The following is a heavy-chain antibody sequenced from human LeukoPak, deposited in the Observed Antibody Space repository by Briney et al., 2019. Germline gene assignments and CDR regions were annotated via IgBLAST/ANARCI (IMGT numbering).Heavy chain of an antibody. V-gene: IGHV3-23*01. CDR2: ISGSGGST. J-gene: IGHJ2*01. CDR3: AKVGIRISLIVVVVTTADDWYFDL. Sequence: GGSLRLSCAASGFTFSNYAMSWVRQAPGKGLEWVSGISGSGGSTYYADSVKGRLTISRDNSKNTLYLQMGSLRAEDTAKYYCAKVGIRISLIVVVVTTADDWYFDLWGRGTLVTVSS. CDR1: GFTFSNYA. D-gene: IGHD3-22*01.